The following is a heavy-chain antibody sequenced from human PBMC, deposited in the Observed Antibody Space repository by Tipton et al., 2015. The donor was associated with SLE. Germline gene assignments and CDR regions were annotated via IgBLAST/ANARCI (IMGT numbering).Heavy chain of an antibody. D-gene: IGHD7-27*01. CDR2: INHSGST. V-gene: IGHV4-34*01. CDR3: ATNWGWDSRPWVTPFDS. Sequence: TLSLTCAVYGGSFSGYYWSWIRQPPGKGLEWIGEINHSGSTNYNPSLKSRVTISVDTSKNQFSLKLSSVTAADTAVYYCATNWGWDSRPWVTPFDSWGQGTLVTVSS. CDR1: GGSFSGYY. J-gene: IGHJ4*02.